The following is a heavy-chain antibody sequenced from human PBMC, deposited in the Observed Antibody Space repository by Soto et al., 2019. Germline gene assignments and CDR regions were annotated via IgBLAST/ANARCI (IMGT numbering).Heavy chain of an antibody. CDR2: IKEDGSEI. Sequence: PGGSLRLSCAVSGFNVMSYWMSWVRQAPGKGLEWVASIKEDGSEIYYLHSVRGRFSISRDSAGNALHLTMDYLSAEDAGVYFCARDIGFDYVNWGQGTLVTVSS. D-gene: IGHD3-16*01. CDR1: GFNVMSYW. V-gene: IGHV3-7*01. CDR3: ARDIGFDYVN. J-gene: IGHJ4*02.